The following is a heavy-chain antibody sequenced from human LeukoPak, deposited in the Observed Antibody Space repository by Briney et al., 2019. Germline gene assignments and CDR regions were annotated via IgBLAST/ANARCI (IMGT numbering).Heavy chain of an antibody. D-gene: IGHD6-13*01. Sequence: GSLRLSCAASGFTFSSNVMSWVRQPPGRGLEWIGGIIYSGNTYYNPSLKSRVTISVDTTKNQFSLKLTSVTAADTAVYFCVRHFHGSGYVVDLWGQGTLVTVSS. J-gene: IGHJ5*02. CDR2: IIYSGNT. CDR1: GFTFSSNV. V-gene: IGHV4-39*01. CDR3: VRHFHGSGYVVDL.